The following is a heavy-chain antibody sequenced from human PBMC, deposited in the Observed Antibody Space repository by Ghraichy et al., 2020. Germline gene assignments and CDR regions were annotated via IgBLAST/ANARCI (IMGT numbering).Heavy chain of an antibody. CDR3: AQTGDANGYHKFQS. V-gene: IGHV2-70*04. J-gene: IGHJ4*02. D-gene: IGHD5-24*01. CDR2: FDWDDNK. Sequence: SGPTLVKSTQTLKVTCTLSGLSVDTYGFRLSWIRQPPGKALEWLARFDWDDNKLYKTSLKTRLTLSRDTYKNQVVLTLTNVDPADTATYFCAQTGDANGYHKFQSWGQGTLVTVSS. CDR1: GLSVDTYGFR.